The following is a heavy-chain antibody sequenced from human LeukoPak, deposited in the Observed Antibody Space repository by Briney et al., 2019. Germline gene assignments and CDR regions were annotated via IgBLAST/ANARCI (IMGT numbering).Heavy chain of an antibody. J-gene: IGHJ4*02. V-gene: IGHV2-5*02. Sequence: SAPTLVKPTQTLTLTCTFTGFSLKTSGVGVGWIRQPPGKAVERLELNYWDDDKRYSHSLKSRLTITKDTSKNQVVLTMTNVDPVDTGTYYCAHRRLDYYGSGSTAFDYWGQGTLVTVSS. CDR2: NYWDDDK. CDR1: GFSLKTSGVG. D-gene: IGHD3-10*01. CDR3: AHRRLDYYGSGSTAFDY.